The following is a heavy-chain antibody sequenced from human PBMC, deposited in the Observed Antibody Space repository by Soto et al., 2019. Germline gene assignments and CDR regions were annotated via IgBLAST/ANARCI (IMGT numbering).Heavy chain of an antibody. CDR1: GFPFSDHA. Sequence: GGSLRLSCAASGFPFSDHAMHWVRQTPGKGLEWVSAISGRGDSTYYADSVKGRFTISRDNSKSTLYLQMMSLRAEDTAVYYCAKDLYVQPPSGWFDPWGQGTVVTVSS. V-gene: IGHV3-23*01. D-gene: IGHD1-26*01. CDR2: ISGRGDST. J-gene: IGHJ5*02. CDR3: AKDLYVQPPSGWFDP.